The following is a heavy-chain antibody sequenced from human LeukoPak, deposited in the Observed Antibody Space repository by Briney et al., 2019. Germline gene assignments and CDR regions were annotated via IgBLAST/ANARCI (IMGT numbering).Heavy chain of an antibody. J-gene: IGHJ4*02. V-gene: IGHV1-2*02. CDR2: INPNNGDT. D-gene: IGHD3-10*01. CDR1: GYTFTGYF. Sequence: ASVKVSCKASGYTFTGYFIHWVRQAPGQGLEWMGWINPNNGDTQYAQRFQDRVTMTRDTSISTAYMELGRLTSDDMAIYYCARTMSYNWRIDYWGQGILVTVSS. CDR3: ARTMSYNWRIDY.